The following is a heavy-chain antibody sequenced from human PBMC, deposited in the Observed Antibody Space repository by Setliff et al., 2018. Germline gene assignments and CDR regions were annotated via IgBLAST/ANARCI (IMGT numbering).Heavy chain of an antibody. J-gene: IGHJ3*02. CDR2: INPNSGNT. CDR3: ARGAFYYDSSDDAFDI. V-gene: IGHV1-8*02. Sequence: ASVKVSCKASGYSFTNYDINWVRQATGQGLEWMGWINPNSGNTDYAQKFQGRVTMTTNTSINTAYMELRSLRSDDTAVYYCARGAFYYDSSDDAFDIWGQGTMVTVSS. D-gene: IGHD3-22*01. CDR1: GYSFTNYD.